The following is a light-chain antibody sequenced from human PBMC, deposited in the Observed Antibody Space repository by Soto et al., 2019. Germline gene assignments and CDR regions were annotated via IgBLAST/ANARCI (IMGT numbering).Light chain of an antibody. CDR2: DVT. V-gene: IGLV2-14*01. J-gene: IGLJ1*01. Sequence: QSALTQPDSVSGSPGQSVTISCTGTSSDVGGYNYVSWYQQHPGKAPKLMIYDVTNRPSGVSNRFSGSKSGNTASLTISGLQAEDEADYYCNSYTSSNTYVFGTGTKLTVL. CDR3: NSYTSSNTYV. CDR1: SSDVGGYNY.